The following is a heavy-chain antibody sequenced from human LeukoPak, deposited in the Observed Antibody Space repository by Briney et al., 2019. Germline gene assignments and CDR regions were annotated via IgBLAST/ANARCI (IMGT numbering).Heavy chain of an antibody. CDR3: ARVIRTVVVPAAIPYNWFDP. CDR2: INPNSDGT. CDR1: GYTFTGYY. Sequence: ASVKVSCKASGYTFTGYYMHWVRQAPGQGLEWMGWINPNSDGTNYAQKFQGRVTMTRDTSISTAYMELSRLRSDDTAVYYCARVIRTVVVPAAIPYNWFDPWGQGTLVTVSS. D-gene: IGHD2-2*01. V-gene: IGHV1-2*02. J-gene: IGHJ5*02.